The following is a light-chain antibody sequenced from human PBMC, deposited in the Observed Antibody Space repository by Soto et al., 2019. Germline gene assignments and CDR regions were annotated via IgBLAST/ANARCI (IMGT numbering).Light chain of an antibody. CDR2: NNN. Sequence: QAVVTQPPSVSGAPGQRVTISCTGSSSNTGAGYDVHWYQRLPGTAPKVLIYNNNNRPSGVPDRFSGSKSGTSASLAITGLQAEDEADYYCQSYDSSLSGSYVFGTGTKVTVL. CDR1: SSNTGAGYD. J-gene: IGLJ1*01. CDR3: QSYDSSLSGSYV. V-gene: IGLV1-40*01.